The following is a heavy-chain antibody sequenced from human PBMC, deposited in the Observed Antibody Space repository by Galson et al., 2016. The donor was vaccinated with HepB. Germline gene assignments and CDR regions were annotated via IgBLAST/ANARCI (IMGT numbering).Heavy chain of an antibody. V-gene: IGHV3-21*01. CDR2: ISSRSGYL. J-gene: IGHJ4*02. CDR1: GFTFSSYS. D-gene: IGHD2-15*01. Sequence: SLRLSCAASGFTFSSYSMSWVRQPPGKGLEWVSSISSRSGYLYYADSVKGRFTISRDNADNSLYLQMYSLRAEDTAVYYCARCSGRLARHFDYWGQGTLVTVSS. CDR3: ARCSGRLARHFDY.